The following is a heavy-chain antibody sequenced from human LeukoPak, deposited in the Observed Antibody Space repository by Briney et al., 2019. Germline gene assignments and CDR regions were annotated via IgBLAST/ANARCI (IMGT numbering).Heavy chain of an antibody. D-gene: IGHD1-20*01. V-gene: IGHV7-4-1*02. CDR3: ARELTNITGTKFDP. CDR2: INTNTGNP. Sequence: ASVKVSCKHSGYTFPSYAMNWVRQAPGQGLEWMGRINTNTGNPTYAQGFTGRFVFSLDTSVSTAYLQISSLKAEDTAVYYCARELTNITGTKFDPWGQGTLVTVSS. J-gene: IGHJ5*02. CDR1: GYTFPSYA.